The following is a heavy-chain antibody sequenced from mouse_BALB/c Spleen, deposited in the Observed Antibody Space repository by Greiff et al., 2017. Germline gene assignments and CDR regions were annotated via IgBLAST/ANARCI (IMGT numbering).Heavy chain of an antibody. CDR1: GFNIKDTY. D-gene: IGHD1-1*01. CDR2: IDPANGNT. Sequence: VQLKESGAELVKPGASVKLSCTASGFNIKDTYMHWVKQRPEQGLEWIGRIDPANGNTKYDPKFQGKATITADTSSNTAYLQLSSLTSEDTAVYYCASITTVPYWGQGTTLTVSS. V-gene: IGHV14-3*02. J-gene: IGHJ2*01. CDR3: ASITTVPY.